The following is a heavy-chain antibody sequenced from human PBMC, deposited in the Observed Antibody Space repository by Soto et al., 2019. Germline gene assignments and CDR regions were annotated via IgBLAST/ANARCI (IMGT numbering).Heavy chain of an antibody. CDR1: GFTFSGSA. V-gene: IGHV3-73*02. CDR2: IRTKSNSYGT. CDR3: TRPGYSSGWDDF. D-gene: IGHD6-19*01. J-gene: IGHJ4*02. Sequence: EVQLVESGGGLVQPGGSLKLSCAASGFTFSGSAMHWVRQASGKGLEWVGRIRTKSNSYGTSYAASVKGRFTISRDDSKNMAYLQMSSLKTEDPAVYYCTRPGYSSGWDDFWGQGTLVTVSS.